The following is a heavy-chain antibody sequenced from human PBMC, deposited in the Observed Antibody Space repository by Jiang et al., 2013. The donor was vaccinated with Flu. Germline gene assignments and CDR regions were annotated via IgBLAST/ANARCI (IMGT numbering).Heavy chain of an antibody. J-gene: IGHJ3*02. CDR3: ARVGLTRLEDAFDI. V-gene: IGHV5-51*01. D-gene: IGHD1-1*01. Sequence: QMPGKGLEWMGIIYPGDSDTRYSPSFQGQVTISADKSISTAYQQWSSLKASDTAMYYCARVGLTRLEDAFDIWGQGTMVTVSS. CDR2: IYPGDSDT.